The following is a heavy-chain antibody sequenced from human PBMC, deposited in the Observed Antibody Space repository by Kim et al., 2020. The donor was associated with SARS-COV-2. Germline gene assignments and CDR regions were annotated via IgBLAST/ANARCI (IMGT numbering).Heavy chain of an antibody. CDR3: ARTHPLDN. V-gene: IGHV4-31*03. J-gene: IGHJ4*02. Sequence: SETLSLTCSVSGGSIRSRANFWTWIRQHPAKGLEWIGYISYSGNTHYSPSLRSRVSISLQTSENQFSLELTSVTAADTAVYYFARTHPLDNWGQGTLVT. CDR1: GGSIRSRANF. CDR2: ISYSGNT.